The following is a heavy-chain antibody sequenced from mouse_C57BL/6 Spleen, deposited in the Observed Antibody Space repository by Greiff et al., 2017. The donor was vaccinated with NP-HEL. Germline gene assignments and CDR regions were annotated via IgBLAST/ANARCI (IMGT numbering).Heavy chain of an antibody. Sequence: VQLQQSGPELVKPGASVKISCKASGYAFSSSWMNWVKQRPGKGLEWIGRIYPGDGDTNYNGKFKGKATLTADKSSSTAYMQLSSLTSEDSAVYFCARDDYYAMDYWGQGNSVTVSS. V-gene: IGHV1-82*01. CDR3: ARDDYYAMDY. CDR1: GYAFSSSW. CDR2: IYPGDGDT. J-gene: IGHJ4*01.